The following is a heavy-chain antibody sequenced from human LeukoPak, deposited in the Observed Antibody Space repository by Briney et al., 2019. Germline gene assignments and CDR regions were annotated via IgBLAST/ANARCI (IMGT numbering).Heavy chain of an antibody. J-gene: IGHJ4*02. V-gene: IGHV3-30*18. CDR3: AKKAGRYSGYVLPHFDY. CDR1: GFTFSSYG. Sequence: GRSLRLSCAASGFTFSSYGMHWVRQAPGKGLEWVAVISYDGSNKYYADSVKGRFTISRDNSKNTLYLQMNSLRAEDTAVYYCAKKAGRYSGYVLPHFDYWGQGTLVTVSS. CDR2: ISYDGSNK. D-gene: IGHD5-12*01.